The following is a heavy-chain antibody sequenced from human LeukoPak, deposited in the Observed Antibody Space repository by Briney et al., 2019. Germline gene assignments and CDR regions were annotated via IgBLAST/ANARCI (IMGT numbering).Heavy chain of an antibody. CDR2: ISYDGSDK. V-gene: IGHV3-30*18. J-gene: IGHJ4*02. D-gene: IGHD1-1*01. Sequence: GGSLRLSCAASGFTFSSYGMHWVRQAPGRGLEWVAVISYDGSDKYYADSVKGRLTISRDNSENTLYLRMSSLRVEDTAVYYCAKDQRMYNYAPFDYWGQGTLVTVSS. CDR3: AKDQRMYNYAPFDY. CDR1: GFTFSSYG.